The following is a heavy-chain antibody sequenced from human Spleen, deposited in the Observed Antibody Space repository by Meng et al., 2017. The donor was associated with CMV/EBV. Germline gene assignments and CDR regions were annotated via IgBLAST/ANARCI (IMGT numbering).Heavy chain of an antibody. CDR1: GYFFTGHH. CDR2: IIPNSGDT. J-gene: IGHJ4*02. CDR3: ARTLYYYGSGSYIPVDN. V-gene: IGHV1-2*02. Sequence: ASVQVSCKASGYFFTGHHIHWVRQAPGEGLEWMGWIIPNSGDTNYAQKFQGRVTMTTDTSITTAYMELTRLTSDDTAVYYCARTLYYYGSGSYIPVDNWGQGTLVTVSS. D-gene: IGHD3-10*01.